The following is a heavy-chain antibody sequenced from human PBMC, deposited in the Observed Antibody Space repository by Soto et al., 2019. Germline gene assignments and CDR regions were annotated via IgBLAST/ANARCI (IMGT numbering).Heavy chain of an antibody. CDR2: IRGDGSQK. Sequence: PGGSLRLSCAASGLSFSTYWMNWFRLAPGKGPEWVAIIRGDGSQKYYVDSVKGRFIISRDNAKNSLFLQMNSLRAEDTALYYCAGGSGWRVDYWGQGTQVTVSS. D-gene: IGHD6-19*01. J-gene: IGHJ4*02. CDR1: GLSFSTYW. CDR3: AGGSGWRVDY. V-gene: IGHV3-7*01.